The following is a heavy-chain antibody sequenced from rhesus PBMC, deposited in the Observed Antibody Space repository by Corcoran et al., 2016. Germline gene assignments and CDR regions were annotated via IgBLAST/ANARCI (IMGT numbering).Heavy chain of an antibody. J-gene: IGHJ5-2*02. Sequence: QVQLQESGPGLVKPLETLSLTCAVSGGSISSNYWSWIRQAPGKGLEWIGYIYGSGSSTNYNPTLKSRVTISTDTSKNQFSLKLSSVTAADTAVYYCARDSQGYSYSYLSLDVWGRGVLVTVSS. CDR3: ARDSQGYSYSYLSLDV. CDR2: IYGSGSST. D-gene: IGHD5-12*01. CDR1: GGSISSNY. V-gene: IGHV4S11*01.